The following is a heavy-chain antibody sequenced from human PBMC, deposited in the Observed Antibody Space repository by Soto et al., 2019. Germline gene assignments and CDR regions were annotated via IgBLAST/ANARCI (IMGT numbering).Heavy chain of an antibody. V-gene: IGHV4-61*08. CDR2: IYYTGST. CDR1: GDSASSGGYY. CDR3: AVYDSSGYYFDY. Sequence: SETLSLTCLVSGDSASSGGYYWSWIRQHPGKGLEWIGYIYYTGSTNYNPSLKSRVTISVDTSKNQFSLKLSSVTAADTAVYYCAVYDSSGYYFDYWGQGTLVTVSS. D-gene: IGHD3-22*01. J-gene: IGHJ4*02.